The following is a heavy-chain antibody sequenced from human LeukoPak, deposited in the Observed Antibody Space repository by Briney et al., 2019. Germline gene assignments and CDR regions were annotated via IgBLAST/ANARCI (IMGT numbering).Heavy chain of an antibody. Sequence: ASVKVSCKASGYTFTHHDINWVRQAPGQGLEWMGWVTPNSGDTAYAQKFQGRVTMTRNTSINTAYIELSSLTSEDTAVYFCARGCHNYYDSRDYFDYWGQGTLVTVSS. V-gene: IGHV1-8*01. CDR2: VTPNSGDT. CDR1: GYTFTHHD. J-gene: IGHJ4*02. D-gene: IGHD3-22*01. CDR3: ARGCHNYYDSRDYFDY.